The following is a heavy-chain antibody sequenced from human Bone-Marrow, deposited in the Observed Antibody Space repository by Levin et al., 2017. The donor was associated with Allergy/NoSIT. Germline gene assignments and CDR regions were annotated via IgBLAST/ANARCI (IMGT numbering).Heavy chain of an antibody. CDR2: IGGSGTLI. D-gene: IGHD4-17*01. V-gene: IGHV3-48*01. J-gene: IGHJ4*02. CDR3: ARDHYGDYGDYFDY. CDR1: GFPFNMYA. Sequence: AGGSLRLSCSASGFPFNMYAFNWVRQAPGKGLEWVSYIGGSGTLIDYADSVKGRFTISRDNAKNSLFLQMNSLTAEDTAVYYCARDHYGDYGDYFDYWGQGTLVTVSS.